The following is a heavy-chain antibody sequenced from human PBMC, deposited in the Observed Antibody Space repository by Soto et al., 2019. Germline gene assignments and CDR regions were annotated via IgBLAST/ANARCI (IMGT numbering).Heavy chain of an antibody. CDR2: IIPIFGTA. J-gene: IGHJ4*02. D-gene: IGHD3-22*01. CDR1: GFTFSSYA. CDR3: ARGRVITASYFDY. V-gene: IGHV1-69*01. Sequence: VQLLESGGGLVQPGGSLRLSCAASGFTFSSYAISWVRQAPGQGLEWMGGIIPIFGTANYAQKFQGRVTITADESTSTAYMELSSLRSEDTAVYYCARGRVITASYFDYWGQGTLVTVSS.